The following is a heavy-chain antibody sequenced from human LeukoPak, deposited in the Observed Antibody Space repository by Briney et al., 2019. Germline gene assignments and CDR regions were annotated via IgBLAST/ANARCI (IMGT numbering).Heavy chain of an antibody. J-gene: IGHJ4*02. CDR1: GGSFSGYY. V-gene: IGHV4-34*01. CDR3: ARGREVTADY. CDR2: INHSGST. Sequence: SETLSLTCAVYGGSFSGYYWSWIRQPPGKGLEWIGEINHSGSTNYNPSLKSRVTISVDTSKNQFSLKLSSVTAADTAVYYCARGREVTADYWGQGTLVTVSP. D-gene: IGHD4-23*01.